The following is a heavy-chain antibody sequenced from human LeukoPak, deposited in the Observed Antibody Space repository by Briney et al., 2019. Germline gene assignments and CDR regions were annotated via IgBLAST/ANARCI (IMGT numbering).Heavy chain of an antibody. CDR3: AQGIFCSSTSCHVFDY. V-gene: IGHV3-23*01. CDR1: GFTFSSYA. D-gene: IGHD2-2*01. Sequence: WGSLRLSCAASGFTFSSYAMSWVRQAPGKGLEWVSAISGSGGSTYYADSVKGRFTISRDNSKNTLYLQMNSLRAEDTAVYYCAQGIFCSSTSCHVFDYWGQGTLVTVSS. CDR2: ISGSGGST. J-gene: IGHJ4*02.